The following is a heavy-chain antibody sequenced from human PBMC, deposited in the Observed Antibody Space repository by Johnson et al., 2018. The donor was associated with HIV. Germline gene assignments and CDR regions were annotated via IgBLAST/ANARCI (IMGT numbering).Heavy chain of an antibody. Sequence: VQLVESGGGLVQPGGSLRLSCAASGFTFSSYAMSWVRQAPGKGLEWVGRIKSKTDGGTTDYAAPVKGRFTISRDDSKNTLYLQMNSLRAEDTAVYYCARAMVREEAFDIWGQGTMVTVSS. D-gene: IGHD4/OR15-4a*01. CDR3: ARAMVREEAFDI. CDR1: GFTFSSYA. CDR2: IKSKTDGGTT. V-gene: IGHV3-15*01. J-gene: IGHJ3*02.